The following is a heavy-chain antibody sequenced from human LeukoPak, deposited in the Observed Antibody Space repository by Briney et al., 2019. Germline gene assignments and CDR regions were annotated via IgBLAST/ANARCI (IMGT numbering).Heavy chain of an antibody. V-gene: IGHV3-30*04. CDR2: ISYDGSNE. Sequence: GGSLRLSCAASGFTFSSYVMHWVRQAPGKGLEWVAIISYDGSNEYYADSVKGRFTISRDNSKNTLYLQMNSLRPEDTAVYYCARGRRTLIVGATRNAFDVWGQGTIVTVSS. D-gene: IGHD1-26*01. CDR1: GFTFSSYV. J-gene: IGHJ3*01. CDR3: ARGRRTLIVGATRNAFDV.